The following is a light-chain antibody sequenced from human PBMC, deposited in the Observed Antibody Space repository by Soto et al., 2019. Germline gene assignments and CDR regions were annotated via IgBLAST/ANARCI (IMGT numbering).Light chain of an antibody. J-gene: IGLJ2*01. CDR2: EVS. CDR1: SSDVGGYNY. Sequence: QSALTQPPSASGSPGQSVTISCTGTSSDVGGYNYVSWNQQHPGKAPKLMIYEVSKRPSGVPDRFSGSKSGNTASLTVSGLQAEDEADYYCSSYAGSNHFVVFGGGTKLTVL. V-gene: IGLV2-8*01. CDR3: SSYAGSNHFVV.